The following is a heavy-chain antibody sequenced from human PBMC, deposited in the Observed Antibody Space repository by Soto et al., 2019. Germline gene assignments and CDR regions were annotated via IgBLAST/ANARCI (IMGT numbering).Heavy chain of an antibody. CDR2: IRSDGITT. V-gene: IGHV3-74*01. CDR3: ARDRYYNIDQ. D-gene: IGHD1-26*01. CDR1: GFTFSSYW. Sequence: GGSLRLSCAASGFTFSSYWMHWVRQVPGKGLVWVSLIRSDGITTTYADSVEGRFTISRDNAKNTVYLQMNSLRAEDTAVYYCARDRYYNIDQWGQGTLVTVSS. J-gene: IGHJ4*02.